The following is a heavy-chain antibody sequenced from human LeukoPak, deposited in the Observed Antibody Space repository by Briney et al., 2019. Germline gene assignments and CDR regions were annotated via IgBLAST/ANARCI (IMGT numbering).Heavy chain of an antibody. Sequence: SETLSLTCTVSGGSVSNYYWSWIRQPPGKGLEWIGYIYYSGSTNYNPSRKSRLTISVDTSKNHFSLKLSSVTAADTAVYYCARTSIFGVVRFDPWGQGTLVSVSS. D-gene: IGHD3-3*02. CDR3: ARTSIFGVVRFDP. CDR1: GGSVSNYY. V-gene: IGHV4-59*08. CDR2: IYYSGST. J-gene: IGHJ5*02.